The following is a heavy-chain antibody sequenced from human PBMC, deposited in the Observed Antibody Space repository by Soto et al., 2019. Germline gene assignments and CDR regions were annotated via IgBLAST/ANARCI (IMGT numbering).Heavy chain of an antibody. J-gene: IGHJ4*02. D-gene: IGHD4-17*01. CDR2: IYYSGST. CDR1: GGSISSGGYY. CDR3: ARAKQADYGDYEGIDY. V-gene: IGHV4-31*03. Sequence: QVQLQESGPGLVKPSQTLSLTCTVSGGSISSGGYYWSWIRQHPGKGLEWIGYIYYSGSTYYNPSLKSRVTISVDTSKNQVSLKLSSVTAADTAVYYCARAKQADYGDYEGIDYWGQGTLVTVSS.